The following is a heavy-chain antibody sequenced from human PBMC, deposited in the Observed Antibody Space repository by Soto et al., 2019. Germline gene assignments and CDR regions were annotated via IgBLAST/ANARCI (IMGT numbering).Heavy chain of an antibody. CDR1: GFTFTSYT. V-gene: IGHV3-21*01. Sequence: EVQLVESGGGLVKPGGSLRLSCAASGFTFTSYTMNWVRQAPGKGLEWVSCISSSDDYIYYADSVKGRFTISRDNAKNALYRQMNSLRAEDTAVYYCARDLTTVTYERDYWGQGTLVTVSS. J-gene: IGHJ4*02. CDR2: ISSSDDYI. D-gene: IGHD4-17*01. CDR3: ARDLTTVTYERDY.